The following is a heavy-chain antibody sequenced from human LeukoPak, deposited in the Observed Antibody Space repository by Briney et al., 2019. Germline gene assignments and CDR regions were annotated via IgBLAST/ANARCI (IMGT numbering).Heavy chain of an antibody. Sequence: ASVKVSCKASGYTFTSHGISWVRQAPGQGLEWMGWISTYNGNTNYAQKLQGRVSMTTDTSTSTAYMDLRSLRSDDTAVYYCARAHYYGSGSYRSYYYYYYMDVWGKGTTVTISS. CDR2: ISTYNGNT. V-gene: IGHV1-18*01. CDR3: ARAHYYGSGSYRSYYYYYYMDV. CDR1: GYTFTSHG. D-gene: IGHD3-10*01. J-gene: IGHJ6*03.